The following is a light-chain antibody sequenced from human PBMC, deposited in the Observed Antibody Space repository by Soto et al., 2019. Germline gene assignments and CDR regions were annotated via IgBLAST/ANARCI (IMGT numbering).Light chain of an antibody. CDR3: QHYAGGSRIT. J-gene: IGKJ5*01. CDR2: GAS. CDR1: QSVSSR. V-gene: IGKV3-20*01. Sequence: ILITQSAGTLSLSPVERAALSCMGSQSVSSRLAWYQQKPGQAPRLLISGASSRATGIPDRFSGSGFGTDFTLTISRLEPEDFALYYCQHYAGGSRITFGQGTRLEIK.